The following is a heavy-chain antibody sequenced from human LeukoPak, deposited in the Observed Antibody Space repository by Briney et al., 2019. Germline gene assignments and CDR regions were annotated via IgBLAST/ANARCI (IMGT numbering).Heavy chain of an antibody. Sequence: ASVKVSCKASGYTFISYAMHWVRQAPGQRLEWMGWINAGNGNTKYSQKFQGRITITRDTSASTAYMELSSLRSEDTAVYYCARENLDFDQHDYWGQGTLVTVSS. V-gene: IGHV1-3*01. D-gene: IGHD2-2*03. CDR3: ARENLDFDQHDY. CDR1: GYTFISYA. J-gene: IGHJ4*02. CDR2: INAGNGNT.